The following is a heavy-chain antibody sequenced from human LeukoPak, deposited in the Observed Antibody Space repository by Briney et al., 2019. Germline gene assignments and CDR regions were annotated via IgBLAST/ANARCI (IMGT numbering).Heavy chain of an antibody. J-gene: IGHJ4*02. Sequence: SSVKVCCKASGGTFSSYAISWVRQAPGQGLEWMGGIIPIFGTANYAQKFQGRVRITADESTSTAYMELSSLRSEDTAVYYCARGREYSSGWYWVDFDYWGQGTLVTVSS. CDR1: GGTFSSYA. V-gene: IGHV1-69*13. CDR3: ARGREYSSGWYWVDFDY. D-gene: IGHD6-19*01. CDR2: IIPIFGTA.